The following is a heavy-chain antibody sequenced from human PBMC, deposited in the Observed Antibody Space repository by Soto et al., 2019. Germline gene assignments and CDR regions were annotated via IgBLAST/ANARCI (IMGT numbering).Heavy chain of an antibody. CDR3: ARDGVVVVPAAINGMDV. CDR1: GFTFSSYR. J-gene: IGHJ6*02. Sequence: PGGSLRLSCAASGFTFSSYRINWVRQVPGKGLEWVSYISSSSSTIYYADSVKGRFTISRDNAKNSLYLQMNSLRDEDTAVYYCARDGVVVVPAAINGMDVWGQGTTVTVSS. CDR2: ISSSSSTI. V-gene: IGHV3-48*02. D-gene: IGHD2-2*02.